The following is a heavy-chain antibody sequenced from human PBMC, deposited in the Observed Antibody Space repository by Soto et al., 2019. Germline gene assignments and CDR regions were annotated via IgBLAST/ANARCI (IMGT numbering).Heavy chain of an antibody. CDR1: GFTFSTYG. J-gene: IGHJ4*02. CDR3: AKDRDTARYNWNPDY. Sequence: QEQLVESGGGVVQPGRSLRLSCEVSGFTFSTYGMHWVRQAPGKGLEWVAVISFDGSDKHYIDSLKGRFTISRDNSKNTRYLQMNSLRPEDTAVYYCAKDRDTARYNWNPDYWGQGALVTVSS. D-gene: IGHD1-1*01. V-gene: IGHV3-30*18. CDR2: ISFDGSDK.